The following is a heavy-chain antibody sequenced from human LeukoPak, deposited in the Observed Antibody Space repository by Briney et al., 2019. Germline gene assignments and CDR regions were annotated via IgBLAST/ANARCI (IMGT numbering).Heavy chain of an antibody. V-gene: IGHV4-39*07. CDR3: ASGTRYCSSTSCPKSHYFDY. CDR1: GGSISSSSYY. CDR2: IYYSGST. D-gene: IGHD2-2*01. J-gene: IGHJ4*02. Sequence: SETLSLTCTVSGGSISSSSYYWGWIRQPPGKGLEWIGSIYYSGSTYYNPSLKSRVTISVDTSKNQFSLKLSSVTAADTAVYYCASGTRYCSSTSCPKSHYFDYWGQGTLVTVSS.